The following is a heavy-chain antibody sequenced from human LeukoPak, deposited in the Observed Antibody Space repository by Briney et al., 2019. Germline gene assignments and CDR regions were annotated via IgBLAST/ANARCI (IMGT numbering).Heavy chain of an antibody. J-gene: IGHJ4*02. V-gene: IGHV1-2*02. Sequence: ASVKVSCKASGYTFTGYYIHWVRQAPGQGLEWMGWINPNSGGTNYAQKFQGRDTMTRDTSITYMELSRLRSDDTAVYYCARAYSGYEAFDYWGQGTLVTVSS. CDR3: ARAYSGYEAFDY. D-gene: IGHD5-12*01. CDR2: INPNSGGT. CDR1: GYTFTGYY.